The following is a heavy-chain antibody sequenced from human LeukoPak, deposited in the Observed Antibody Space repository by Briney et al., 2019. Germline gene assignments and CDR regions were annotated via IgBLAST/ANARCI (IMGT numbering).Heavy chain of an antibody. CDR1: GFTVSSNY. J-gene: IGHJ6*04. CDR3: ARDVGLRYLAEGYYYGMDV. Sequence: GGSLRLSCAASGFTVSSNYMSWVRQAPGKGLEWVSVIYSGGSTYYADSVKGRFTISRDNSKNTLYLQMNSLRAEDTAVYYCARDVGLRYLAEGYYYGMDVWGKGTTVTVSS. V-gene: IGHV3-53*01. CDR2: IYSGGST. D-gene: IGHD3-9*01.